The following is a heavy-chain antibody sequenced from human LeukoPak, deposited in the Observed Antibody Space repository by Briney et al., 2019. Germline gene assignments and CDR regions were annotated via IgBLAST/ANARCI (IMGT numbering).Heavy chain of an antibody. Sequence: SETLSLTCTVSGGSISSSSYYWSWIRQPPGKGLEWIGYVYYSGSTNYNPSLKSRVTISVDTSKNQFSLKLSSVTAADTAVYYCARDHPDYGKAFDIWGQGTMVTVSS. CDR3: ARDHPDYGKAFDI. CDR2: VYYSGST. CDR1: GGSISSSSYY. J-gene: IGHJ3*02. V-gene: IGHV4-61*01. D-gene: IGHD4-17*01.